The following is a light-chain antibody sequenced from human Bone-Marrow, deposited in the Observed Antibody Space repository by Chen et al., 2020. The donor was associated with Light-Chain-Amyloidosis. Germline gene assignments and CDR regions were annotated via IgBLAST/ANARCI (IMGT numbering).Light chain of an antibody. J-gene: IGKJ4*01. CDR2: GSS. V-gene: IGKV3-20*01. CDR3: QQYGTSPLT. CDR1: QTISSNY. Sequence: EIVLTQPPGTLSLSPGEGANLSCRASQTISSNYLTWYQQKFGQAPRLLIYGSSSRATGIPDRFTGSGSGTDFTLTINRLGPEDFAMYYCQQYGTSPLTFGGGTKVEIK.